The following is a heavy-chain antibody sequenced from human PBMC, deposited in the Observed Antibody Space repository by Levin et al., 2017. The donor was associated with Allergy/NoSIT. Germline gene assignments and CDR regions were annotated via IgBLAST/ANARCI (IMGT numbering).Heavy chain of an antibody. CDR1: GYSISSGYY. Sequence: SETLSLTCAVSGYSISSGYYWGWIRQPPGKGLEWIGSIYHSGSTYYNPSLKSRVTISVDTSKNQFSLKLSSVTAADTAVYYCARRLYDSSGYYADAFDIWGQGTMVTVSS. CDR2: IYHSGST. J-gene: IGHJ3*02. D-gene: IGHD3-22*01. CDR3: ARRLYDSSGYYADAFDI. V-gene: IGHV4-38-2*01.